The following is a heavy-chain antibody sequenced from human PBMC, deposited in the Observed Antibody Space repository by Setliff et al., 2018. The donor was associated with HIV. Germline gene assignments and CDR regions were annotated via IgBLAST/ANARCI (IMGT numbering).Heavy chain of an antibody. D-gene: IGHD2-21*01. CDR1: GYTLTELS. CDR2: INPETGDP. CDR3: ATGIPSDLDY. J-gene: IGHJ4*01. Sequence: GASVKVSCKVSGYTLTELSIHWVRLAPGQGPEWVGWINPETGDPNYAQKFRGRVLMTRDTSITTAFLHVAKLTSDDTAIYYCATGIPSDLDYWGQGTLVTVSS. V-gene: IGHV1-2*02.